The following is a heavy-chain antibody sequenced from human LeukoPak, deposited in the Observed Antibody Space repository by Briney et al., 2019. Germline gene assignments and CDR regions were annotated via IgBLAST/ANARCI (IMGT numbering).Heavy chain of an antibody. J-gene: IGHJ4*02. Sequence: GGSLRLSCAASGFTFSSYAMSWVRQAPGKGLEWASAISGSGGSTYYADSVKGRFTISRDNSKNTLYLQMNSLRAEDTAVYYCANPYYYGSGSYYPFDYWGQGTLVTVSS. CDR1: GFTFSSYA. CDR2: ISGSGGST. D-gene: IGHD3-10*01. V-gene: IGHV3-23*01. CDR3: ANPYYYGSGSYYPFDY.